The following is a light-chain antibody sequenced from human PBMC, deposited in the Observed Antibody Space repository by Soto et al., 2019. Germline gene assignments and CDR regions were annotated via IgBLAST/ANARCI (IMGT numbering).Light chain of an antibody. J-gene: IGKJ4*01. CDR1: QSVSSY. Sequence: IVLTQSPATLSLSPWERATLSCRASQSVSSYLAWYQQKPGQAPRLLIYGASTRATGMPARFSGSGSGTEFTLTISSLQSEDFAVYYCQQYNNWPLTFGGGTKVDI. V-gene: IGKV3-15*01. CDR3: QQYNNWPLT. CDR2: GAS.